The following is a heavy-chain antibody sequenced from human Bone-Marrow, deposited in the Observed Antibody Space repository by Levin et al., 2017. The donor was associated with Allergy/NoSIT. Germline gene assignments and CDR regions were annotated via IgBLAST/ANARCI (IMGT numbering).Heavy chain of an antibody. CDR1: GFTFSNYW. J-gene: IGHJ4*02. D-gene: IGHD6-19*01. CDR3: ARGTIGVAGTDY. Sequence: LSLTCAASGFTFSNYWMKWVRQAPGKGLEWVADIKQDGSETSYVDSVKGRFTISRDNANNSLHLQMNSLSVADTAVYYCARGTIGVAGTDYWGQGTAVTVSS. V-gene: IGHV3-7*01. CDR2: IKQDGSET.